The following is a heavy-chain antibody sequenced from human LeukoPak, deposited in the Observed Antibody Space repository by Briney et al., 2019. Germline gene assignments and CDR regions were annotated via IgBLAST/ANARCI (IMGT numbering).Heavy chain of an antibody. CDR3: TTVGAGYFDY. Sequence: GGSLRLSCAASGFTFSNAWMSWVRQAPGKGLEWLGRIKSKTDGGTTDYAAPVKGRFTISRDDSENTLYLQMNSLKTEDTAVYYCTTVGAGYFDYWGQGTLVTVSS. CDR1: GFTFSNAW. J-gene: IGHJ4*02. CDR2: IKSKTDGGTT. D-gene: IGHD1-26*01. V-gene: IGHV3-15*01.